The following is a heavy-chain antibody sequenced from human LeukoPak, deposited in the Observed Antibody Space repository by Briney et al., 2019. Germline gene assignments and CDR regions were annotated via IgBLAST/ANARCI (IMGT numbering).Heavy chain of an antibody. D-gene: IGHD2/OR15-2a*01. J-gene: IGHJ4*02. CDR1: GFTFSSYG. V-gene: IGHV3-23*01. CDR2: ISGSGGST. Sequence: GGSLRLSCAASGFTFSSYGMSWVRQAPGKGLEWVSAISGSGGSTYYADSVKGRFTISRDNAKNTLYLQMNSLRDEDTAVYYCARDWFHAIDYWGQGTLVTVSS. CDR3: ARDWFHAIDY.